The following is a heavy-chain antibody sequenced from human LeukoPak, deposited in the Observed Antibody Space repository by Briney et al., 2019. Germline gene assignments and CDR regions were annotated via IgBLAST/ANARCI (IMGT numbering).Heavy chain of an antibody. CDR2: IYTSETT. D-gene: IGHD2-2*01. CDR3: ARHRSPSSLSFFDI. J-gene: IGHJ4*02. V-gene: IGHV4-4*09. CDR1: GGSISSYY. Sequence: SETLSLTCTVSGGSISSYYWSWIRQPPGKGLEWIGYIYTSETTNFNPALRSRVTISIDTSKNQVSLRLSSVTAADTALYYCARHRSPSSLSFFDIWGQGMLVIVSS.